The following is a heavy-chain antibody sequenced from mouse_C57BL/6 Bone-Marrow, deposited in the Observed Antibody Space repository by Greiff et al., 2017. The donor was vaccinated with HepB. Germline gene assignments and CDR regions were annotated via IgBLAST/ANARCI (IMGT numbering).Heavy chain of an antibody. V-gene: IGHV1-50*01. CDR3: ARSSYGPLGY. D-gene: IGHD1-1*02. CDR2: IDPSDSYT. J-gene: IGHJ2*01. CDR1: GYTFTSYW. Sequence: QVQLKQPGAELVKPGASVKLSCKASGYTFTSYWMQWVKQRPGQGLEWIGEIDPSDSYTNYNQKFKGKATLTVDTSSSTAYMQLSSLTSEDSAVYYCARSSYGPLGYWGQGTTLTVSS.